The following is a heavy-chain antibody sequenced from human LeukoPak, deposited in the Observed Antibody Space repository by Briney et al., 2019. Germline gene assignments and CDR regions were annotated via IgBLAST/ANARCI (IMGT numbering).Heavy chain of an antibody. V-gene: IGHV3-15*01. Sequence: GGSLRLSCAASGFTFSNAWMSWVRQAPGTGLEWVGRIKSKTDGGTTDYAATVKGRFTISRYDSQNTLYLQMNSLKTEDTAVYYCTTGAPRAYSGSYSNCWGQGTLVTVSS. J-gene: IGHJ4*02. D-gene: IGHD1-26*01. CDR1: GFTFSNAW. CDR2: IKSKTDGGTT. CDR3: TTGAPRAYSGSYSNC.